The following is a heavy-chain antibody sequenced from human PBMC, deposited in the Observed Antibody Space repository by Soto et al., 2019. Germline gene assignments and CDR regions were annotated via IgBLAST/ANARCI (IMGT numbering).Heavy chain of an antibody. V-gene: IGHV1-18*01. CDR3: ARGTLGYCSSTSCYLSHRYYYYMDV. CDR1: GYTFTSYG. J-gene: IGHJ6*03. CDR2: INAYNGNT. D-gene: IGHD2-2*01. Sequence: GASVKVSCKASGYTFTSYGISWVRQAPGQGLEWMGWINAYNGNTGYAQKLQGRVTMTRNTSTSTAYMELSSLRSEDTAVYYCARGTLGYCSSTSCYLSHRYYYYMDVWGKGTTVTVS.